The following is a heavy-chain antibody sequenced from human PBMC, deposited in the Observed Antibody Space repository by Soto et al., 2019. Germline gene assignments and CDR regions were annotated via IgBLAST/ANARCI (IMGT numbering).Heavy chain of an antibody. CDR1: GGSISSGTYY. J-gene: IGHJ5*02. CDR2: IHYSGTT. V-gene: IGHV4-31*03. CDR3: AGGYCSGGTCPNWFDP. Sequence: KPSETLSLTCTVSGGSISSGTYYWTWIRKHPGKGLEWIGYIHYSGTTLSNPSLRSRVTISVDMSKDQFSPNLSSVTAADTAVYYCAGGYCSGGTCPNWFDPWGQGTLVTVSS. D-gene: IGHD2-15*01.